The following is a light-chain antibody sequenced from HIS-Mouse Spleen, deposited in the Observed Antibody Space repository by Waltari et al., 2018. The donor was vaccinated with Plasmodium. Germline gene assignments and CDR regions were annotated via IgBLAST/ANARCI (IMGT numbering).Light chain of an antibody. CDR3: QQYNNWSFT. V-gene: IGKV3-15*01. J-gene: IGKJ3*01. CDR2: GAS. CDR1: QSVSSN. Sequence: EIVMTQTPATLSVSPGASAPLSCRASQSVSSNLPWYQQKPGQAPRLLIYGASTRATGIPARFSGSGSGTEFTLTISSLQSEDFAVYYCQQYNNWSFTFGPGTKVDIK.